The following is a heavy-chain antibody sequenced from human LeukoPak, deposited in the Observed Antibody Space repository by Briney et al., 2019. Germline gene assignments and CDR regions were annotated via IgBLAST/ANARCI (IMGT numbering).Heavy chain of an antibody. CDR3: AKAHSSNYDILTGPDY. D-gene: IGHD3-9*01. CDR1: GFTFDDYA. CDR2: ISWNSGSI. V-gene: IGHV3-9*01. J-gene: IGHJ4*02. Sequence: GGSLRLSCAASGFTFDDYAMHWVRQAPGKGLEWVSGISWNSGSIGYADSVKGRFTISRDNAKNSLYLQMNSLRAEDTALYYCAKAHSSNYDILTGPDYWGQGTLVTVSS.